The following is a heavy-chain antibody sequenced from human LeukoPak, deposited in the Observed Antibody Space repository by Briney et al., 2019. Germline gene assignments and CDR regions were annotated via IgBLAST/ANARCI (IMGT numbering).Heavy chain of an antibody. Sequence: GGSLRLSCAASGFAFSSYSMDWVRQAPGKGLELVSYISSNSRTTYYADSVKGRFTISRDNAKNSVYLQMNSLRVEDTAVYYCGRGWAVDFWGQGTLVTVSS. CDR2: ISSNSRTT. J-gene: IGHJ4*02. CDR3: GRGWAVDF. CDR1: GFAFSSYS. V-gene: IGHV3-48*04. D-gene: IGHD5-24*01.